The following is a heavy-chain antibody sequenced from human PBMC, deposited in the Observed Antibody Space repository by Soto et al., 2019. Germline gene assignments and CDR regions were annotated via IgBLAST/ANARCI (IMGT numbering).Heavy chain of an antibody. CDR2: ISAYNGNT. D-gene: IGHD3-22*01. J-gene: IGHJ4*02. Sequence: ASVKDSCKASGSTFTKYGIISARKAPGQGREWMGWISAYNGNTNYAQKLQGRVTMTTDTSTSTAYMELSSLRSEDTAVYYCARTSGYYLYDYWGQGTLVTVSS. CDR3: ARTSGYYLYDY. V-gene: IGHV1-18*01. CDR1: GSTFTKYG.